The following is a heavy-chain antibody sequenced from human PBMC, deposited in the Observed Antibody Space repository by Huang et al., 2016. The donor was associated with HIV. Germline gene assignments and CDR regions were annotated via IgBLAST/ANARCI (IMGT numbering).Heavy chain of an antibody. D-gene: IGHD1-26*01. CDR2: ISYDGSNK. CDR3: ASSDRGYSVWELRVGWGAFDI. CDR1: GFTLSSYA. Sequence: QVQLVESGGDVVQPGRSLRLSCAASGFTLSSYAMHWVRQAPGKGLEWVAVISYDGSNKYYADSVKGRFTISRDNSKNTLYLQMNSLRAEDTAVYYCASSDRGYSVWELRVGWGAFDIWGQGTMVTVSS. J-gene: IGHJ3*02. V-gene: IGHV3-30-3*01.